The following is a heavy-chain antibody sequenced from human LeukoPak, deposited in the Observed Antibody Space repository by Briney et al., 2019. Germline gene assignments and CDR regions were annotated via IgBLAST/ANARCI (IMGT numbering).Heavy chain of an antibody. J-gene: IGHJ4*02. Sequence: GGSLRLSCAASGFTFTSYSLNWVRQAPGKGLEWVSYISSASNTTHYADSVKGRFTISRDNAKNSLYPQMNSLRAEDTAVYYCARGPQAGEWLLFWGQGTLVTVSS. CDR2: ISSASNTT. CDR3: ARGPQAGEWLLF. V-gene: IGHV3-48*04. D-gene: IGHD2-21*01. CDR1: GFTFTSYS.